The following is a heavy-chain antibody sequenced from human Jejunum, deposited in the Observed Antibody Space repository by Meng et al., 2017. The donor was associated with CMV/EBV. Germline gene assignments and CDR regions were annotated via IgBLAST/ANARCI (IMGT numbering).Heavy chain of an antibody. CDR1: GDSISTYF. CDR3: ARGRWTGGWFDP. V-gene: IGHV4-59*12. CDR2: VHGSRGT. Sequence: SVSGDSISTYFGTWIRHVPGKGLEWIGYVHGSRGTNYNPSFKSRVTISADTSKNQVSLRLTSVTAADTAVFYCARGRWTGGWFDPWGQGILVTVSS. D-gene: IGHD3/OR15-3a*01. J-gene: IGHJ5*02.